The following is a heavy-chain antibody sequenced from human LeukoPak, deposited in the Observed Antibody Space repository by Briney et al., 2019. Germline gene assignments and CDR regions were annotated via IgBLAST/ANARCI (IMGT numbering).Heavy chain of an antibody. D-gene: IGHD4-11*01. V-gene: IGHV3-7*01. CDR3: ARDLGTTVPYYFDY. CDR2: IKQEGSEQ. CDR1: GFTFSNYW. Sequence: GGSLRLSCAASGFTFSNYWMSWVRQAPGKGLEWVAYIKQEGSEQYYVDSGKGRFTISRDNAKNSLYLQMNSLRAEDTAVYYCARDLGTTVPYYFDYWGQGTLVTVSS. J-gene: IGHJ4*02.